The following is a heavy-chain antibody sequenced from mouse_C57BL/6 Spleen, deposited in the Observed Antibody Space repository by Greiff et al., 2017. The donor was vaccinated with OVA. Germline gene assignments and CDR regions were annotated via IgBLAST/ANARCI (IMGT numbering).Heavy chain of an antibody. CDR3: ARRVYGTLFDY. V-gene: IGHV1-69*01. CDR2: IDPSDSYT. Sequence: QVQLQQPGAELVMPGASVKLSCKASGYTFTSYWMHWVKQRPGQGLEWIGEIDPSDSYTKYNQKFKGKSTLTVDKSSSTAYMQLSSLTSEDSAVYYCARRVYGTLFDYWGQGTTLTVSS. CDR1: GYTFTSYW. D-gene: IGHD2-1*01. J-gene: IGHJ2*01.